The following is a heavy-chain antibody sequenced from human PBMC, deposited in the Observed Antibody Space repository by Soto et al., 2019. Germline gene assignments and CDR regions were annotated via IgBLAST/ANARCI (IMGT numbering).Heavy chain of an antibody. J-gene: IGHJ6*02. CDR2: IRAYNGNT. CDR1: GYTFTGYY. CDR3: ARDLPTMDV. V-gene: IGHV1-18*04. Sequence: ASVKVSCKASGYTFTGYYMHWVRQAPGQGLEWMGWIRAYNGNTNYAQKLQGRVTMTTDTSTSTAYMELRSLRSDDTAVYYCARDLPTMDVWGQGTTDTVSS.